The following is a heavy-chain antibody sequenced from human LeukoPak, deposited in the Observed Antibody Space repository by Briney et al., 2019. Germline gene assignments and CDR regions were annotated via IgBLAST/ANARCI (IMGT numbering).Heavy chain of an antibody. J-gene: IGHJ4*02. D-gene: IGHD3-10*01. CDR2: IRFDGSNK. V-gene: IGHV3-30*02. CDR3: AKAHGLGYGSGSFADY. Sequence: PGGSLRLSCAASGFTFTTYGIHWVRQAPGKGLEWVAFIRFDGSNKYYADSVKGRFTISRDNSKNTLFLHMNSLRPEDTAVYYCAKAHGLGYGSGSFADYWGQGTLVTVSS. CDR1: GFTFTTYG.